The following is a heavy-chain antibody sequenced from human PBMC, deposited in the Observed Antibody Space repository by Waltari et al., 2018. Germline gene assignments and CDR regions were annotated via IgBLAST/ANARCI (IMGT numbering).Heavy chain of an antibody. CDR2: IGGSTGST. Sequence: EVQLVESGGGLVQPGGSLRLSCTASGFTFSSYGMTWVRQAPGKGLEWVSAIGGSTGSTNYADSVRGRFTISRDNSKNTLYVQMNSLRAEDTALYYCAKSGRSPWAFDIWGQGTMVTVSS. J-gene: IGHJ3*02. CDR1: GFTFSSYG. V-gene: IGHV3-23*04. D-gene: IGHD3-10*01. CDR3: AKSGRSPWAFDI.